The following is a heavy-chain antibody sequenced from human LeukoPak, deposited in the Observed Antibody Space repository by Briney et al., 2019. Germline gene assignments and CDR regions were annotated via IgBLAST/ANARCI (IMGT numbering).Heavy chain of an antibody. CDR2: INPNSGGT. Sequence: ASAKVSCKASGYTFTSYGISWVRQAPGQGLEWMGRINPNSGGTNYAQKFQGRVTMTRDTSISTAYMELSRLRSDDTAVYYCARDLSRVVVAARARGWFDPWGQGTLVTVSS. CDR3: ARDLSRVVVAARARGWFDP. D-gene: IGHD2-15*01. J-gene: IGHJ5*02. V-gene: IGHV1-2*06. CDR1: GYTFTSYG.